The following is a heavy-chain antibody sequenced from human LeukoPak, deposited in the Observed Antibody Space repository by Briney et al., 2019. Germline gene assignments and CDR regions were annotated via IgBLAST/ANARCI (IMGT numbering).Heavy chain of an antibody. J-gene: IGHJ6*02. V-gene: IGHV3-15*04. CDR1: GFTFNYAW. CDR2: TVSEIDGGTT. D-gene: IGHD1-7*01. Sequence: GGSLRLSCAASGFTFNYAWMSWVRRVPGKGLEWVGQTVSEIDGGTTDYATPVKGRFTISRDDSKSTLYLQMNSLKIEDTAVYYCTTDEDWNYARKDVWGQGATVIVSS. CDR3: TTDEDWNYARKDV.